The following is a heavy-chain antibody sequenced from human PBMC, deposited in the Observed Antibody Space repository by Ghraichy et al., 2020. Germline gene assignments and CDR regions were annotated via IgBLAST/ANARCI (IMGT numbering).Heavy chain of an antibody. CDR1: GFTFSSYA. V-gene: IGHV3-23*01. J-gene: IGHJ4*02. CDR2: ISGSGGST. Sequence: GGSLRLSCAASGFTFSSYAMSWVRQAPGKGLEWVSAISGSGGSTYYADSVKGRFTISRDNSKNTLYLQRNSLRAEDTAVYYCAKEPDIVVVVAATSFDYWGQGTLVTVSS. CDR3: AKEPDIVVVVAATSFDY. D-gene: IGHD2-15*01.